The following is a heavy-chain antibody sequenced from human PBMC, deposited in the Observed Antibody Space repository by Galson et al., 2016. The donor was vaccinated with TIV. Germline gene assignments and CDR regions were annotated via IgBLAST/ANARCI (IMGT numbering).Heavy chain of an antibody. D-gene: IGHD6-25*01. Sequence: SVKVSCKASGGTLRTNAISWVRQAPGQGPEWMGGIIPLLATANYALKFQGRVTVTTDETASTTYMELRSLRSEDSAVYYCATSTIAARPMDSWGQGTRVTVSS. CDR1: GGTLRTNA. J-gene: IGHJ5*01. CDR3: ATSTIAARPMDS. V-gene: IGHV1-69*05. CDR2: IIPLLATA.